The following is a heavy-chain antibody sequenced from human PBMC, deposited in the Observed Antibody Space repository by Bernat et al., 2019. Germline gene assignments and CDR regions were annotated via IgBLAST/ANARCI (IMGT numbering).Heavy chain of an antibody. CDR2: ISISSSSSSYI. CDR3: ARVLTSDY. CDR1: GFAFSSHS. J-gene: IGHJ4*02. D-gene: IGHD4/OR15-4a*01. Sequence: EVQLVESGGGLVKPGGSLRLSCAASGFAFSSHSMNWVRQAPGKGLEWVSSISISSSSSSYIYYADSVKGRFTISRDNAKNSLYLQMNSLRAEDTAVYYCARVLTSDYWGQGTLVTVSS. V-gene: IGHV3-21*01.